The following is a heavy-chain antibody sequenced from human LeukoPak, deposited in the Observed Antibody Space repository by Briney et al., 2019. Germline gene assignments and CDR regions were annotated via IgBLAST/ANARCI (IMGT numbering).Heavy chain of an antibody. V-gene: IGHV3-33*06. D-gene: IGHD5-18*01. J-gene: IGHJ4*02. Sequence: GGSLRLSCAASGLTFSNYGMHWVRQAPGKGLEWVADIWYDGSHKYYADSVKGRFTISRGNFKNTLYLQMNSLRAEDTAVYYCAKDAPPYGYRGLDYWGQGTLVTVSS. CDR3: AKDAPPYGYRGLDY. CDR2: IWYDGSHK. CDR1: GLTFSNYG.